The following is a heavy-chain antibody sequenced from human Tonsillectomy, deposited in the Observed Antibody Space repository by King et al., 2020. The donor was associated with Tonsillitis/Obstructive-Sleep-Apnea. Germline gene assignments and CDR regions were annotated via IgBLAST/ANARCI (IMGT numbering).Heavy chain of an antibody. D-gene: IGHD6-13*01. CDR2: INHSGST. V-gene: IGHV4-34*01. J-gene: IGHJ4*02. CDR3: ARGIDGSSKTFGY. CDR1: GGSFSGYY. Sequence: VQLPQWGAGLLKPSETLSLTCAVYGGSFSGYYWSWIRQPPGKGLEWIGEINHSGSTNYNPSLKSRVTISVDTSKNQFSLKLSSVTAADTAVYYCARGIDGSSKTFGYWGQGTLVTVSS.